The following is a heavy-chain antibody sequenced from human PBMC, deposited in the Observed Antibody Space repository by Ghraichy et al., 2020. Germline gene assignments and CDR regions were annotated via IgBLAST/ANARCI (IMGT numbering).Heavy chain of an antibody. J-gene: IGHJ4*02. V-gene: IGHV4-59*01. Sequence: SETLSLTCTVSGGSISSYYWRWIRQPPGKGLEWIGYINYSGSTNYNASLESRVTIIVDTSKNQFSLKLSCVTAADTAVYYCARVLLYFGWAHVNWGQGTLVTVSS. CDR2: INYSGST. D-gene: IGHD3-9*01. CDR3: ARVLLYFGWAHVN. CDR1: GGSISSYY.